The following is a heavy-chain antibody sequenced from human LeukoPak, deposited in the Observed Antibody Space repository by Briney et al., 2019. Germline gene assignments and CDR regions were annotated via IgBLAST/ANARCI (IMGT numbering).Heavy chain of an antibody. Sequence: ASVKVSCKASGYTFATYYMHWVRQAPGQGLEWMGIINPSGGSTSYAQRFQGRVTMTRDTSTSTVYMELNSLRSEDTAVYYCAREVYYFDYWGQGTLVTVSS. D-gene: IGHD2-8*01. CDR1: GYTFATYY. V-gene: IGHV1-46*01. CDR3: AREVYYFDY. CDR2: INPSGGST. J-gene: IGHJ4*02.